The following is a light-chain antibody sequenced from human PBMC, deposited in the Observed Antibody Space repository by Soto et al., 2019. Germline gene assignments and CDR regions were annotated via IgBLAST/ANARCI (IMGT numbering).Light chain of an antibody. CDR3: QQYGIV. V-gene: IGKV3-20*01. J-gene: IGKJ3*01. CDR1: QTISSNY. Sequence: EVVLTQSPDTLSLSPGERATLSFRASQTISSNYVAWYQQKPGQAPRLLIYSASSRATGIPDRFSGSGSGTHFTLTISRLEPEDFAVYYCQQYGIVFGPGTKVDIK. CDR2: SAS.